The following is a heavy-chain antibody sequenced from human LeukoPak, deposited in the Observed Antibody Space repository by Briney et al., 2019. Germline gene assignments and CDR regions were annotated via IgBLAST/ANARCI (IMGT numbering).Heavy chain of an antibody. Sequence: QPGGSLRLSCAASGFTFSNFWMAWVRQAPGKGLEWVANIKQDGSVQSYGDSVKGRFTISRDNAKNSLYLQMNSLRAEDTAVYYCATTYDSSGCDWGQGTLVTVSS. CDR2: IKQDGSVQ. D-gene: IGHD3-22*01. J-gene: IGHJ4*02. CDR1: GFTFSNFW. V-gene: IGHV3-7*01. CDR3: ATTYDSSGCD.